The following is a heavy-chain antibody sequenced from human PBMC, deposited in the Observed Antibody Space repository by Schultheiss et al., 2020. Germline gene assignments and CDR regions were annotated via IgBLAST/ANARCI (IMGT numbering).Heavy chain of an antibody. Sequence: ASVKVSCKASGYTFTGYYMHWVRQAPGQGLEWMGWINPNGGGTNYAQKFQGRVTMTRDTSISTAYMELSRLRSDDTAVYYCAREVPATATSDYWGQGTLVTVSS. CDR1: GYTFTGYY. CDR3: AREVPATATSDY. D-gene: IGHD2-2*01. J-gene: IGHJ4*02. V-gene: IGHV1-2*02. CDR2: INPNGGGT.